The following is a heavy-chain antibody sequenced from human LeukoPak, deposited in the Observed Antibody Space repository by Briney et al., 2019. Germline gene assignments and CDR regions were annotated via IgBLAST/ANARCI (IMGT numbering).Heavy chain of an antibody. CDR1: GFTFSSYA. D-gene: IGHD3-3*01. CDR2: ISGSAGST. V-gene: IGHV3-23*01. Sequence: PGGSLRLSCAASGFTFSSYAMSWVRQAPGKGLEWVSGISGSAGSTYYADPVKGRFTISRDNSKNTLYLQMNSLRAEDRAVYYCAKAAISARFWDYWGQGNLVTVSS. J-gene: IGHJ4*02. CDR3: AKAAISARFWDY.